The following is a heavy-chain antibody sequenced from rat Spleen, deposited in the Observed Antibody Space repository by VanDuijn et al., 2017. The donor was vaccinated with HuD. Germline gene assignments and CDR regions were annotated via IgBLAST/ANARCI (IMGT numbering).Heavy chain of an antibody. Sequence: QVQLKESGPGPVQPSQTLSLTCTVAGFSLTTYNVHWVRQPPGKGLEWMGIIWNTGGTRYNSALKSRLSISRDTSKSQVFLQMNSLQTEDTATYYCARAHTPGLRDWFAYWGQGTLVTVSS. CDR1: GFSLTTYN. CDR2: IWNTGGT. D-gene: IGHD1-6*01. J-gene: IGHJ3*01. CDR3: ARAHTPGLRDWFAY. V-gene: IGHV2-41*01.